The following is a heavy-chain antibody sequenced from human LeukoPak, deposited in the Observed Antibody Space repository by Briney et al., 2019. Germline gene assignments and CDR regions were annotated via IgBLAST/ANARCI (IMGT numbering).Heavy chain of an antibody. D-gene: IGHD3-10*01. Sequence: GGSLRLSCAASGFTFSTYAMHWVRQAPGKGLEWVALISYDGSNKYYADSVKGRFTISRDNSKNTLYLQMNSLRAEDTAVYCCARGAQELGINNWFDPWGQGTLVTVSS. J-gene: IGHJ5*02. CDR3: ARGAQELGINNWFDP. CDR2: ISYDGSNK. V-gene: IGHV3-30*04. CDR1: GFTFSTYA.